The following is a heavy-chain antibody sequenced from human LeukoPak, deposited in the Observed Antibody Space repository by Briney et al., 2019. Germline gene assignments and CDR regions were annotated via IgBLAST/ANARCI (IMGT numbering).Heavy chain of an antibody. CDR1: GGSFSGYY. J-gene: IGHJ4*02. CDR2: INHSGCT. V-gene: IGHV4-34*01. D-gene: IGHD6-13*01. CDR3: AIVAAAGTGGY. Sequence: KPSETLSLTCAVYGGSFSGYYWSWIRQPPGKGLEWIGEINHSGCTNYNPSLKSRVTISVDTSKNQFSLKLSSVTAADTAVYYCAIVAAAGTGGYWGQGTLVTVSS.